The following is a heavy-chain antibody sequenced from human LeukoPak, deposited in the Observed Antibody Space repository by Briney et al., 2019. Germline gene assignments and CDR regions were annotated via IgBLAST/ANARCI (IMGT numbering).Heavy chain of an antibody. D-gene: IGHD2-15*01. J-gene: IGHJ6*04. CDR1: GYTFTSYD. V-gene: IGHV1-8*03. CDR2: MNPNSGNT. CDR3: ALGYCSGGSCLGPDV. Sequence: ASVKVSCKASGYTFTSYDINWVRQATGQGLEWMGWMNPNSGNTGYAQKFQGRVTITRNTSISTAYMELSSLRSEDTAVYYCALGYCSGGSCLGPDVWGKGTTVTVSS.